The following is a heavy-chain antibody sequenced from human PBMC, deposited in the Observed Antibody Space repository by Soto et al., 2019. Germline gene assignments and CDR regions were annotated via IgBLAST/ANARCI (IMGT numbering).Heavy chain of an antibody. V-gene: IGHV1-46*01. D-gene: IGHD2-2*01. CDR2: INPSGGST. J-gene: IGHJ4*02. Sequence: VASVKVSCKTSGYTFARYYMHWVRQAPGQGLEWMGIINPSGGSTSYAQKFQGRLTMTKDTSTSTVYMELSSLTSEDTAMYYCARDFVEVPSALYYFDYWGQGSLVTVSS. CDR3: ARDFVEVPSALYYFDY. CDR1: GYTFARYY.